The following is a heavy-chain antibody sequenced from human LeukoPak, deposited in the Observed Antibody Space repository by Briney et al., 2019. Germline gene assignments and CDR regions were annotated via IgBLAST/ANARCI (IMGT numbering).Heavy chain of an antibody. V-gene: IGHV3-64D*06. CDR1: GFTFSNYA. CDR2: ISRSGGTT. D-gene: IGHD6-19*01. Sequence: AGGSLRLSCSASGFTFSNYALHWVRQAPGKGLEYVSAISRSGGTTYYADSMEGRFTISRDNSKNTLYLQMSSLRTDDTAVYYCVKGAASGWSWYYFDYWGQGTLVTVSS. CDR3: VKGAASGWSWYYFDY. J-gene: IGHJ4*02.